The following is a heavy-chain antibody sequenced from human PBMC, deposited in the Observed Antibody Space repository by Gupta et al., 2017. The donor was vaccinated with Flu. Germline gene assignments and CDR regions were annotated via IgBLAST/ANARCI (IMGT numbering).Heavy chain of an antibody. CDR2: IRSKAYGGTT. D-gene: IGHD3-22*01. Sequence: EAQLVESGGGLVQPGRSLRLSCSSSGFTLGDFAMSWVRQAPGKGLEWVGVIRSKAYGGTTDYAASVKGRFSILRDDSQSVAYLQMNSLKTEDTAVYYCSRDVYYYDYSGYRRLIWYFDLWGRGTLVTVSS. CDR1: GFTLGDFA. J-gene: IGHJ2*01. V-gene: IGHV3-49*04. CDR3: SRDVYYYDYSGYRRLIWYFDL.